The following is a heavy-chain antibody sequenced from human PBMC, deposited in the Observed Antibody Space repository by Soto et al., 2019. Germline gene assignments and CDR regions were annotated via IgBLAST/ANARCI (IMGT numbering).Heavy chain of an antibody. CDR1: GFTFSNYA. V-gene: IGHV3-23*01. Sequence: PGGSLRLSCAASGFTFSNYAMNWVRQAPGKGLEWVSVISGSGDSTFYADSVKGRFTISRDNPKNTLYLQMNSLRAEDTAVYYCARERSAAARTQHYYYYYGMDVWGQGTTVTVSS. J-gene: IGHJ6*02. CDR3: ARERSAAARTQHYYYYYGMDV. CDR2: ISGSGDST. D-gene: IGHD6-13*01.